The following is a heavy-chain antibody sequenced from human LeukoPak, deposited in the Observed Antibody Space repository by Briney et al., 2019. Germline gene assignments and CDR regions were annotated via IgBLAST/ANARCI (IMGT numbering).Heavy chain of an antibody. V-gene: IGHV3-23*01. Sequence: GGSLRLSCAASGFTFSSYALSWVRQAPGKGLEWVSAISGSGGSTYHADSVKGRFTISRDNSKSTLYLQMNSLRVEDTAVYYCAKDRGYCSSTSCSDDGYWGQGTLVTVSS. CDR1: GFTFSSYA. D-gene: IGHD2-2*01. CDR3: AKDRGYCSSTSCSDDGY. J-gene: IGHJ4*02. CDR2: ISGSGGST.